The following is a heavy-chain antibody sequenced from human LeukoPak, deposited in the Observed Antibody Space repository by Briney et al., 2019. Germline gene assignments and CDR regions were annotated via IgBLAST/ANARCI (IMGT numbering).Heavy chain of an antibody. CDR2: IRYDGSHK. CDR1: GFTFSTYG. V-gene: IGHV3-30*02. Sequence: GGSLRLSCAASGFTFSTYGMHWVRQAPGKGLEWVAFIRYDGSHKYYADSVKGRCTISRDNSKNTLYLQMNSLRVEDTAVYYCAKMDCSDGMCYSEVDYWGQGTLVTVSS. CDR3: AKMDCSDGMCYSEVDY. J-gene: IGHJ4*02. D-gene: IGHD2-15*01.